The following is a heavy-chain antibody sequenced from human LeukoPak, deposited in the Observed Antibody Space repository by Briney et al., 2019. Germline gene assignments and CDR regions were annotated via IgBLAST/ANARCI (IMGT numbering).Heavy chain of an antibody. J-gene: IGHJ4*02. D-gene: IGHD3-9*01. V-gene: IGHV1-69*01. CDR1: GGTFSSYA. CDR3: ASTGDILTGYPD. Sequence: GSSVTVSCKASGGTFSSYAISWVRQAPGQGLEWMGGIIPIFGTANYAQKFQGRVTITADESTSTAYMELSSLRSEDTAVYYCASTGDILTGYPDWGQGTLVTVSS. CDR2: IIPIFGTA.